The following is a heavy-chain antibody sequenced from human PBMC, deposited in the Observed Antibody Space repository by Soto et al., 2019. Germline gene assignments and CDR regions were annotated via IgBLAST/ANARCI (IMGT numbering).Heavy chain of an antibody. D-gene: IGHD2-21*02. CDR2: ISGSGGST. V-gene: IGHV3-23*01. J-gene: IGHJ5*02. Sequence: EVQLLESGGGLVQPGGSLRLSCAAFGFTFSSYAMSWVRQAPGKGLEWVSAISGSGGSTYYADSVKGRFTISRDNSKNTLYLQMNSLRAEDTAVYYCAKPRSIVVVTADWFDPWGQGTLVTVSS. CDR3: AKPRSIVVVTADWFDP. CDR1: GFTFSSYA.